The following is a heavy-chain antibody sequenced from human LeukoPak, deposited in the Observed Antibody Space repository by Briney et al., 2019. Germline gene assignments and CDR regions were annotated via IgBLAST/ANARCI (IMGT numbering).Heavy chain of an antibody. Sequence: ASVKVSCKASGYTFTSYAIHWVRQAPGQRLECMGWINAGNGNTKYSQKFQGRDTITRDTSASTAYMELSSLRSEDTAVYYCARNYDSDAFDIWGQGTMVTVSS. CDR2: INAGNGNT. V-gene: IGHV1-3*01. CDR3: ARNYDSDAFDI. CDR1: GYTFTSYA. D-gene: IGHD3-16*01. J-gene: IGHJ3*02.